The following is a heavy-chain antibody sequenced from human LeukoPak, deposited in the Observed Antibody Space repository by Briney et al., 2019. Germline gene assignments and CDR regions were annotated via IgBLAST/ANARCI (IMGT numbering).Heavy chain of an antibody. CDR2: IYHGGST. CDR1: GGSIISGDYS. CDR3: ALLRLGELSGVDY. V-gene: IGHV4-30-2*01. Sequence: SETLSLTCPVSGGSIISGDYSWSWIRQPPGKGLEWIGYIYHGGSTYYNPTLKSRVTISVDRSKNLFSLKLSSVTAADTAVYYCALLRLGELSGVDYWGQGTLVTVSS. J-gene: IGHJ4*02. D-gene: IGHD3-16*02.